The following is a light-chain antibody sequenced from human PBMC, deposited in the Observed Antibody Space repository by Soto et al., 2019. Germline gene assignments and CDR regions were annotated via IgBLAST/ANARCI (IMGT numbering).Light chain of an antibody. J-gene: IGLJ2*01. V-gene: IGLV1-47*01. CDR3: AAWDDSLSGVV. CDR1: SSNIGSNY. Sequence: QSVLTQPPSASGTPGQRVTISCSGSSSNIGSNYVYWYQQLPGTVPQXLXXXXXXXXXXXXXXXSGXKSGTSXSLAISGLXXXXXXXXXXAAWDDSLSGVVFGGGTKLTVL. CDR2: XXX.